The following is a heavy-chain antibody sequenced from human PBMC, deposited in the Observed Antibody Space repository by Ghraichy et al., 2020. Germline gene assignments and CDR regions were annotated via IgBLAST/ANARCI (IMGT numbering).Heavy chain of an antibody. J-gene: IGHJ6*03. Sequence: GGSLRLSCAASEFTFSSYAMHWVRQAPDKGLQWVALISYGGSNKYYADSVKGRFTISRDNSKNSLYLQMNSLRAEDTAVYYCARGGYGANYYYYYYIDVWGKGTTVTVSS. CDR2: ISYGGSNK. V-gene: IGHV3-30*04. CDR1: EFTFSSYA. D-gene: IGHD4-23*01. CDR3: ARGGYGANYYYYYYIDV.